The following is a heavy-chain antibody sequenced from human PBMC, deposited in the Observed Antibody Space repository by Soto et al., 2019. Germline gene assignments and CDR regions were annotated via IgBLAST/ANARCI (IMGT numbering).Heavy chain of an antibody. V-gene: IGHV4-59*08. CDR2: IYYSGST. Sequence: LSLTCTDPGGSFSSFYWSWIRQPPGKGLEWIGYIYYSGSTNYNPSLKSRVTISVDTSKNQFSLKLNSMTAADTAVYYCARHSYGSASTYFDYWGQGTLVTVSS. CDR3: ARHSYGSASTYFDY. D-gene: IGHD3-10*01. J-gene: IGHJ4*02. CDR1: GGSFSSFY.